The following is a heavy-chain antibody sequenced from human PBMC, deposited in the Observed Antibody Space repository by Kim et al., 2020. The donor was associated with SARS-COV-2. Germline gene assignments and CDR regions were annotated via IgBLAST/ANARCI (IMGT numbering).Heavy chain of an antibody. V-gene: IGHV4-31*03. Sequence: SETLSLTCTVSGGSISSGGYYWSWIRQHPGKRLEWIGYIYYSGSTYYNPSLKSRVTISVDTSKNQFSLKLSSVTAADTAVYYCARSPRRDIVVVPAAINWFDPWGQGTLVTVSS. CDR2: IYYSGST. CDR3: ARSPRRDIVVVPAAINWFDP. CDR1: GGSISSGGYY. J-gene: IGHJ5*02. D-gene: IGHD2-2*01.